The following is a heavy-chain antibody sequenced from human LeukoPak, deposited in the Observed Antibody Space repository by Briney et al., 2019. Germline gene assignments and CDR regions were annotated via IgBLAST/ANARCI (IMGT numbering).Heavy chain of an antibody. CDR2: IRSKAYGGTT. CDR3: TRGNHYFDY. V-gene: IGHV3-49*04. CDR1: GFTFGDYA. D-gene: IGHD1-14*01. Sequence: PGGSLRLSCTASGFTFGDYAMSWVRQAPGKGLEWVGFIRSKAYGGTTEYAASVKGRFTISRDDSKSIAYLQMNSLKTEDTAVYYCTRGNHYFDYWGQGTLVTVSS. J-gene: IGHJ4*02.